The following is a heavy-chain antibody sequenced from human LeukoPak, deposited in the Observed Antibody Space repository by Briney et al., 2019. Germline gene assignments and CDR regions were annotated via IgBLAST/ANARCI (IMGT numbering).Heavy chain of an antibody. V-gene: IGHV4-59*08. J-gene: IGHJ6*02. D-gene: IGHD3-10*01. Sequence: SETLSLTCTVSGGSISSYYWSWIRQPPGKGLEWIGYIYYSGSTNYNPYLKSRVTISVDTSKNQFSLKLSSVTAADTAVYYCARLAAYYYGSGSYYKYYYYGMDVWGQGTTVTVSS. CDR1: GGSISSYY. CDR2: IYYSGST. CDR3: ARLAAYYYGSGSYYKYYYYGMDV.